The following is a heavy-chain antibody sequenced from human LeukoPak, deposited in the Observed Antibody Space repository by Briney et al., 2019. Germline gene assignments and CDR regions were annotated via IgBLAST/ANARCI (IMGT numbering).Heavy chain of an antibody. Sequence: GGSLRLSCAASGFTFSSYSMNWVRQAPGKGPEWVSSISSSSSYIYYADSVKGRFTISRDNAKNSLYLQMNSLRAEDTAVYYCARDSPRGGFDPWGQGTLVTVSS. V-gene: IGHV3-21*01. CDR1: GFTFSSYS. CDR3: ARDSPRGGFDP. J-gene: IGHJ5*02. CDR2: ISSSSSYI. D-gene: IGHD3-10*01.